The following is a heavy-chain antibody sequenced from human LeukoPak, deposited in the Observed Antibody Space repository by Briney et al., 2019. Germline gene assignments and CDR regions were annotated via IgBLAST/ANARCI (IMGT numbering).Heavy chain of an antibody. V-gene: IGHV4-39*07. Sequence: PSETLSLTCTVSGGSISSSSYYWGWIRQPPGKGLEWIGSNYYGGSTYYNPSLKSRVTISVDTSKNQLSLKLSSVTAADTAVYYCARAATYYYDSSGYGFLDWFDPWGQGTLVTVSS. D-gene: IGHD3-22*01. CDR2: NYYGGST. CDR3: ARAATYYYDSSGYGFLDWFDP. J-gene: IGHJ5*02. CDR1: GGSISSSSYY.